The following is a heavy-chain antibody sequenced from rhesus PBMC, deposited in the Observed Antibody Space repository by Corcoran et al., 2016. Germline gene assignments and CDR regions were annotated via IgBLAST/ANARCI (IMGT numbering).Heavy chain of an antibody. CDR2: IFGSGGST. J-gene: IGHJ6*01. CDR3: ARGLPWDGLQS. Sequence: QVQLQESGPGLVKASETLPLTCAVSGASLRTTYCTWIRPPPGKGLEVIGRIFGSGGSTSYNPSLKTRVTISIDTSKNQFSLNLNSVTAADTAVYYCARGLPWDGLQSWGQGVVVTVSS. D-gene: IGHD1-44*01. CDR1: GASLRTTY. V-gene: IGHV4S6*01.